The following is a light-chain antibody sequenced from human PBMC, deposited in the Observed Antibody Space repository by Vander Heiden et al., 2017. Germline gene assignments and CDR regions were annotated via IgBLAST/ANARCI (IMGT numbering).Light chain of an antibody. V-gene: IGKV1-39*01. J-gene: IGKJ4*01. CDR3: QQSYGSPLT. Sequence: DIQMTQSPPSLSASLGDRVTITCRASQTIADYLNWYQQKLEKAPKLLIFAASTLASGVPSRFSASASGTEFTLTISSLQPEDFAVYYCQQSYGSPLTFGGGTKVDIK. CDR2: AAS. CDR1: QTIADY.